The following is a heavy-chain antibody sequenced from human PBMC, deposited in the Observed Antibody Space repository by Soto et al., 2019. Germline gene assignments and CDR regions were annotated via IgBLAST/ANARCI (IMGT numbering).Heavy chain of an antibody. V-gene: IGHV5-51*01. J-gene: IGHJ4*02. Sequence: GESLKISCKGSGYNFAGYWIAWVRQMPGKGLGLMGIIYPSDSDTRYRPSFQGQVTISADKSISSAYLEWSSLRASDTAMYYCARGGVSTRTFDYWGQGTPVTVSS. CDR3: ARGGVSTRTFDY. CDR2: IYPSDSDT. D-gene: IGHD3-3*01. CDR1: GYNFAGYW.